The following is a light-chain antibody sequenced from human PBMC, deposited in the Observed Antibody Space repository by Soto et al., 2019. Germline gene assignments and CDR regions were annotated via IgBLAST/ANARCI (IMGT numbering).Light chain of an antibody. CDR2: EGS. J-gene: IGLJ3*02. V-gene: IGLV2-23*01. Sequence: QSALTQPASVSGSPGQSITISCTGTSSDVGSYNLVSWYQQHPGKAPKLMIYEGSKRPSGVSNRFSGSKSGNTASLTISGLQAEDEADYYCCSYAGSSTLVFGGRTKLIVL. CDR1: SSDVGSYNL. CDR3: CSYAGSSTLV.